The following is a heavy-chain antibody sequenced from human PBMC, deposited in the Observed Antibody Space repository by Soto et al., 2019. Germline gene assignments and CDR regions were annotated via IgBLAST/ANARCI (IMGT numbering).Heavy chain of an antibody. J-gene: IGHJ6*02. D-gene: IGHD5-18*01. CDR3: AKRKGGYGFGDLDV. CDR1: GFTFSSYA. Sequence: GGSLRLSCAASGFTFSSYAMSWVRQAPGKGLEWISAISANGDTSYYADSVKGRFTISRDNSKNTLYLQMNSLRAEDTAVYYCAKRKGGYGFGDLDVWGQGTTVTVSS. CDR2: ISANGDTS. V-gene: IGHV3-23*01.